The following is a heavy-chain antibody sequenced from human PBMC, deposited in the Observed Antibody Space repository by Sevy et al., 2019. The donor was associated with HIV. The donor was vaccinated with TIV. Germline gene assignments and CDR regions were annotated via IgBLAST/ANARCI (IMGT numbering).Heavy chain of an antibody. CDR2: ISAYNGNT. CDR1: GYTFTSYG. CDR3: ARDISSSWYGDYYYYYYGMDV. D-gene: IGHD6-13*01. V-gene: IGHV1-18*01. J-gene: IGHJ6*02. Sequence: APVKVSCKASGYTFTSYGISWVRQAPGQGLEWMGWISAYNGNTNYAQKLQGRVTMTTDTSTSTAYMELRSLRSDDTAVYYCARDISSSWYGDYYYYYYGMDVWGQGTTVTVSS.